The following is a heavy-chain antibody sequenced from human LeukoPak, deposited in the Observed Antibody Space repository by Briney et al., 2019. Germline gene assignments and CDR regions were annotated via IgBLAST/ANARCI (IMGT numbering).Heavy chain of an antibody. J-gene: IGHJ4*02. V-gene: IGHV3-23*01. CDR2: ISNSGGST. CDR3: AKGKMATILYFFDL. CDR1: GFTFSNYA. Sequence: GGSLRLSCAASGFTFSNYAMSWGRQAPGKGLEWVSSISNSGGSTYYADSVKGRFTVSRDNSKVYLQMNSLRAEDTAVYYCAKGKMATILYFFDLWGQGTLVSVSS. D-gene: IGHD5-24*01.